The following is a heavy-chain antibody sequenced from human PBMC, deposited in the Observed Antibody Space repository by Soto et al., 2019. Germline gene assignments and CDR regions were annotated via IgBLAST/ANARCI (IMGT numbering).Heavy chain of an antibody. D-gene: IGHD3-3*01. Sequence: GGSLRLSCAASGFTFSDYYMSWIRQAPGKGLEWVSYISSSSSYTNYADSVKGRFTISRDNAKISLYLQMNSLRAEDTAVYYCARAGLNHHYDFWSGYYDAFDIWGQGTMVTVSS. J-gene: IGHJ3*02. CDR3: ARAGLNHHYDFWSGYYDAFDI. CDR2: ISSSSSYT. CDR1: GFTFSDYY. V-gene: IGHV3-11*06.